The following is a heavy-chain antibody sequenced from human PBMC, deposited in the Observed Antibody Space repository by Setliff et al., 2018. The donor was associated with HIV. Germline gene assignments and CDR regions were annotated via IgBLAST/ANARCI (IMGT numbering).Heavy chain of an antibody. J-gene: IGHJ5*02. Sequence: ASVKVSCKASGYTFAGYYMHWVRQDPGQGLEWMGWISHYNGNTDYAQNFQGRVTMTTDTSTSTVYMERRSLISDDTAVYYCARGVLITFGYQNWFDPWGQGTLFTVSS. CDR3: ARGVLITFGYQNWFDP. V-gene: IGHV1-18*04. D-gene: IGHD3-16*01. CDR2: ISHYNGNT. CDR1: GYTFAGYY.